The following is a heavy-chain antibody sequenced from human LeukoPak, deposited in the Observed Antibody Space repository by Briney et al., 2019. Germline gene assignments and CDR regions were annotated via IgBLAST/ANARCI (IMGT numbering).Heavy chain of an antibody. D-gene: IGHD6-19*01. V-gene: IGHV4-34*01. J-gene: IGHJ4*02. CDR2: INHSGST. CDR1: GGSFSGYY. Sequence: PSETLSLTCAVYGGSFSGYYWSWIRQPPGKGLEWIGEINHSGSTNYNPSLKSRVTISVDTSKNQFSLKLSSVTAADTAVYYCARSQTVLYSSGWSDYWGQGTLVTVSS. CDR3: ARSQTVLYSSGWSDY.